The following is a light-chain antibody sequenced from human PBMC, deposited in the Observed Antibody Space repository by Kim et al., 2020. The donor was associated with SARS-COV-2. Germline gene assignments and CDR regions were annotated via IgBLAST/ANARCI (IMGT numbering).Light chain of an antibody. Sequence: EIVMTQSPATLSVSPGERATLSCRASQSISSNLAWYQQKPGQAPRLLIYGASTRATDIPARFSGSGSGTEFTLTISSLQSEDFAVYYCQQYNKWPITFGQGTRLEIK. CDR1: QSISSN. CDR2: GAS. CDR3: QQYNKWPIT. V-gene: IGKV3-15*01. J-gene: IGKJ5*01.